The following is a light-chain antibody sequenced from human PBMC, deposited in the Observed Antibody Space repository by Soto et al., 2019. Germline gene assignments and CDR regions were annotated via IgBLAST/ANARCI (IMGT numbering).Light chain of an antibody. CDR3: QQRSDWPFT. CDR1: QTVGKY. J-gene: IGKJ4*01. Sequence: IVLTQSPSTLSLSPGERASLSCRASQTVGKYLAWYQVRPGQAPRLLIFDASTRATGVPPRFSGSRSGSDFTFTISSLDPEDFALYYCQQRSDWPFTFGGGTSVLIK. V-gene: IGKV3-11*01. CDR2: DAS.